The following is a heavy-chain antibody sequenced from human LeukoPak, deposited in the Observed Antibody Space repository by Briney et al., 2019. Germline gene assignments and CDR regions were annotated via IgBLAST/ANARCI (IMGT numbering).Heavy chain of an antibody. CDR2: ISGGPV. J-gene: IGHJ3*02. V-gene: IGHV3-23*01. Sequence: PGGSLRLSCAASGFTFSSYGMTWVRQAPGKGLEWVSSISGGPVYYADSVKGRFTISRDNSKNTLFLQMNSLRAEDTAIYYCAKDSYSHNGIFDALDIWGQGTMVTVSS. CDR3: AKDSYSHNGIFDALDI. CDR1: GFTFSSYG. D-gene: IGHD2-8*01.